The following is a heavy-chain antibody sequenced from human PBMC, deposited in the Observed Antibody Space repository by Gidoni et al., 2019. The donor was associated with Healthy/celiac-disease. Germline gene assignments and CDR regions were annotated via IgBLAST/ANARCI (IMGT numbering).Heavy chain of an antibody. CDR2: IWYDGSNK. J-gene: IGHJ6*02. CDR3: ASDGMLATTHYYYYYGMDV. D-gene: IGHD5-12*01. Sequence: QVQLVESGGGVVQPGRSLRLSCAASGFTFSSYGMPWVRQAPGKGLEWVAVIWYDGSNKYYADSVKGRFTISRDNSKNTLYLQMNSLRAEDTAVYYCASDGMLATTHYYYYYGMDVWGQGTTVTVSS. V-gene: IGHV3-33*01. CDR1: GFTFSSYG.